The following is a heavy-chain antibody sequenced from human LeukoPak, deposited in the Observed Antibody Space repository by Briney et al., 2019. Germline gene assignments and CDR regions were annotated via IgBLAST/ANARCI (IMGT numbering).Heavy chain of an antibody. D-gene: IGHD1-1*01. J-gene: IGHJ4*02. V-gene: IGHV3-23*02. CDR1: GFPFSTND. CDR3: AKVKTHWYFDN. CDR2: ISGSGRGGT. Sequence: GGSLRLSCAASGFPFSTNDMSWVRQARGKGLEWDSAISGSGRGGTTYEDWVRGRFTISRYNSKGTLYLQMNSLRAEDTAVYYCAKVKTHWYFDNWGRGTLVTVSS.